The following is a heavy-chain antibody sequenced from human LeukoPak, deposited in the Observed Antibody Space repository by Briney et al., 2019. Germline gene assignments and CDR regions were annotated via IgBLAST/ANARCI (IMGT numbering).Heavy chain of an antibody. V-gene: IGHV1-18*01. D-gene: IGHD6-6*01. CDR1: GYTFTSYG. J-gene: IGHJ6*03. CDR3: AGDWQYSSSSPYYYYMDV. CDR2: ISAYNGNT. Sequence: ASVKVSCKASGYTFTSYGISWVRQAPGQGLEWMGWISAYNGNTNYAQKLQGRVTMTTDTSTSTAYMELRSLRSDDTAVYYCAGDWQYSSSSPYYYYMDVWGKGTTVTVSS.